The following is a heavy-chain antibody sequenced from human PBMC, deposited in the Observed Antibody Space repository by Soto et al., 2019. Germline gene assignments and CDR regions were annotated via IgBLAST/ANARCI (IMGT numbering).Heavy chain of an antibody. CDR2: ISGSGVST. V-gene: IGHV3-23*01. Sequence: EVHLLESGGGLVQPGGSLRLSCAAAGFSFSTYAMTWVRQAPGRGLEWVSTISGSGVSTYYADSVKGRFTISRDNSRNTLYLQINGLRAEDSAVYYCAKRGYCSGGTCFGDYFQHWGQGTLVTVSS. CDR1: GFSFSTYA. D-gene: IGHD2-15*01. J-gene: IGHJ1*01. CDR3: AKRGYCSGGTCFGDYFQH.